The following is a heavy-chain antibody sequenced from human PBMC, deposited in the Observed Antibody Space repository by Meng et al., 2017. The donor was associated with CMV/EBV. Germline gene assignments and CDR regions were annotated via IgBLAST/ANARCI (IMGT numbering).Heavy chain of an antibody. CDR2: IIPIFGTA. J-gene: IGHJ5*02. D-gene: IGHD6-13*01. Sequence: CKASGGTFSGYAIGWVRQAPGQGLEWMGGIIPIFGTANYAQKFQGRVTITTDESTSTAYMELSSLRSEDTAVYYCAREWGSSTNWFDPWGQGTLVTVSS. CDR1: GGTFSGYA. V-gene: IGHV1-69*05. CDR3: AREWGSSTNWFDP.